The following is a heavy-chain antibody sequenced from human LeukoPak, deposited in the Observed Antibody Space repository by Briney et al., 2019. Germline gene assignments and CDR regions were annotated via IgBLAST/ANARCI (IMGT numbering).Heavy chain of an antibody. Sequence: GGSLRLSCAASGFSFNDYAMHWVRQAPGKGLEWVSGISWNSRNIGYADSVKGRFTISRDNAKNSLYLQMSSLRAEDTALYYCASTWELGSGRSFDYWGQGTLVTVSS. CDR1: GFSFNDYA. D-gene: IGHD1-26*01. V-gene: IGHV3-9*01. CDR2: ISWNSRNI. CDR3: ASTWELGSGRSFDY. J-gene: IGHJ4*02.